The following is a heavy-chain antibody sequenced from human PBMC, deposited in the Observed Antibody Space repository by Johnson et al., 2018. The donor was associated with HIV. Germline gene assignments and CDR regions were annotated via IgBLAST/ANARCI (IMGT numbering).Heavy chain of an antibody. CDR2: LSYDGSNE. J-gene: IGHJ3*02. CDR3: ARSQVAATSEGAFDI. V-gene: IGHV3-30*14. Sequence: QVQLVESGGGVFQSGRSLRLSCAASGFTFGDSAIHWVRQAPGKGLEWVAVLSYDGSNEYYAASVKGRFTISRDNSKNTLYLQMNSLRAEDTAVYYCARSQVAATSEGAFDIWGQGTMVTVSS. CDR1: GFTFGDSA. D-gene: IGHD2-15*01.